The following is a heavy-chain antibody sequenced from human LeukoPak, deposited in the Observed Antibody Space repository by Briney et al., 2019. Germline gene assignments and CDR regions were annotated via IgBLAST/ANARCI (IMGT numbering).Heavy chain of an antibody. V-gene: IGHV5-51*01. CDR1: GYSFTSYW. Sequence: GESLKISCKASGYSFTSYWISWVRQMPGKGLEWMGIIYPGGSETRYDPSFQGQVTISADSSTSTAYLQWSSLRASDTAMYYCARASRDGYNQNFDHWGQGTLVTVSS. D-gene: IGHD5-24*01. CDR2: IYPGGSET. CDR3: ARASRDGYNQNFDH. J-gene: IGHJ4*02.